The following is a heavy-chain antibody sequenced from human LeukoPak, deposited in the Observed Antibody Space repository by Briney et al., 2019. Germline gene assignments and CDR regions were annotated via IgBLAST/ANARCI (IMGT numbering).Heavy chain of an antibody. CDR3: ARGYSYGSI. CDR1: GFTFSSYG. V-gene: IGHV3-33*01. Sequence: GRSLRLSCAASGFTFSSYGMHWVRQAPGKGLEWVAVIWYDGSKKYYADSVKGRFTISRDNSKNTLYLQMNSLRAEDTAVYYCARGYSYGSIWGQGTMVTVSS. D-gene: IGHD5-18*01. CDR2: IWYDGSKK. J-gene: IGHJ3*02.